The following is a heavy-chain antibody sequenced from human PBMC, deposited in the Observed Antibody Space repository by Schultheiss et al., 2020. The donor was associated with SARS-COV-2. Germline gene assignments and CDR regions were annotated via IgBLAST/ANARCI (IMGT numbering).Heavy chain of an antibody. D-gene: IGHD6-13*01. J-gene: IGHJ4*02. V-gene: IGHV1-8*02. CDR2: MNSNSGNT. CDR3: ARDSPSHSSSWYYFDY. Sequence: ASVKVSCKASGYTFASDDVNWVRQATGQGLEWMGWMNSNSGNTGYAQKFQGRVTVTRNTSISTAYMELSSLRSEDTAVYYCARDSPSHSSSWYYFDYWGQGTLVTVSS. CDR1: GYTFASDD.